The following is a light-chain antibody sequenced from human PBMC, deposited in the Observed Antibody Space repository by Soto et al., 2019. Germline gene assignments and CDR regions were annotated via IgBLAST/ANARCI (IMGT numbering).Light chain of an antibody. CDR3: QQYGSSPLT. V-gene: IGKV3-20*01. CDR1: QSVSSTS. J-gene: IGKJ4*01. Sequence: EIVLTQSPGTLSLSPGERATLSCRASQSVSSTSLAWYQQKPGQAPWLLIYGASSRATGIPDRFSGSGSGTDFTLTITRLEPEDFAVYYCQQYGSSPLTFGGGTKVEI. CDR2: GAS.